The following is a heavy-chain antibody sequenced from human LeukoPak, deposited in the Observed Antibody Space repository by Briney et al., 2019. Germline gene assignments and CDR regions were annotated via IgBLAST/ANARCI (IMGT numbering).Heavy chain of an antibody. CDR3: ARGSLDYDFWGGYWQGNFDY. D-gene: IGHD3-3*01. V-gene: IGHV3-30-3*01. Sequence: PGGSLRLSCAASGFTFSSYAMHWVRQAPGKGLEWVAVISYDGSNKYYADSVKGRFTISRDNSKNTLYLQMNSLRAEDTAVYYCARGSLDYDFWGGYWQGNFDYWGQGTLVTVSS. CDR1: GFTFSSYA. CDR2: ISYDGSNK. J-gene: IGHJ4*02.